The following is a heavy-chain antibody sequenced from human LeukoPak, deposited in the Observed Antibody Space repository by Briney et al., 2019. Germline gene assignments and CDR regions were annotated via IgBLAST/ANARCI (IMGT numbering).Heavy chain of an antibody. CDR1: GDSVSTNNAA. Sequence: SQTLSLTCAISGDSVSTNNAAWNWIRQSPSRGLEWLGRTFHGSTWYRESAESVKGRIAINPDTSKNQFSLQLNSVTPEDTAVYYCARGTGVSSSWSAWGQGILVTVSS. V-gene: IGHV6-1*01. CDR3: ARGTGVSSSWSA. CDR2: TFHGSTWYR. D-gene: IGHD6-13*01. J-gene: IGHJ4*02.